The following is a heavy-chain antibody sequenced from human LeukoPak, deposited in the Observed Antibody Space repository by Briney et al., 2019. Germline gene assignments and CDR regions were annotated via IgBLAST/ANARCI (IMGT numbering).Heavy chain of an antibody. V-gene: IGHV3-21*04. CDR1: GFTFSSYA. CDR2: ISSSDSTI. D-gene: IGHD4-11*01. Sequence: PGGSLRLSCAASGFTFSSYAMSWVRQAPGKGLEWVSAISSSDSTIYYADSVKGRFTISRDNAKNSLYLQMNSLRAEDTAVYYCATVAYASVDYWGQGTLVTVSS. J-gene: IGHJ4*02. CDR3: ATVAYASVDY.